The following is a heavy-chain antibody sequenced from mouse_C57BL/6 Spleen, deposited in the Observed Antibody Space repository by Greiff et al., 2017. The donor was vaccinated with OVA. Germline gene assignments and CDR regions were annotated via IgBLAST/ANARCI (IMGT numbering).Heavy chain of an antibody. Sequence: EVQRVESEGGLVQPGRSMKLSCTASGFTFSDYYMAWVRQVPEKGLEWVANINYDGSSTYYLDSLKSRFIISRDNAKNILYLQMSSLKSEDTATYYCARAGVYYGNYVGYYFDYWGQGTTLTVSS. CDR2: INYDGSST. J-gene: IGHJ2*01. V-gene: IGHV5-16*01. CDR3: ARAGVYYGNYVGYYFDY. D-gene: IGHD2-1*01. CDR1: GFTFSDYY.